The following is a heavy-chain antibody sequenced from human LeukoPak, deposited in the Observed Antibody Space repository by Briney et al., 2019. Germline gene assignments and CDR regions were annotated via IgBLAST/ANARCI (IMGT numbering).Heavy chain of an antibody. CDR1: GFTFSSYG. CDR2: IWYDGSNK. CDR3: TRVEDWWFGEFPFDY. J-gene: IGHJ4*02. V-gene: IGHV3-33*01. D-gene: IGHD3-10*01. Sequence: PGGSLRLSCAASGFTFSSYGMHWVRQAPGKGLEWVAIIWYDGSNKYYADSVKGRFTISRDNSKNTLYLQMNSLRAEDTAVYYCTRVEDWWFGEFPFDYWGQGTLVTVSS.